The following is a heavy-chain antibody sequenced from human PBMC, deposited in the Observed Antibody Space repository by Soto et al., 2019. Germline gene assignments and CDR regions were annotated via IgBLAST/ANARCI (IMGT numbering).Heavy chain of an antibody. J-gene: IGHJ5*02. CDR2: IYYSGST. D-gene: IGHD3-10*01. CDR3: ARLPQEIGNFGELLSGWFDP. Sequence: SETLSLTCTVSGGSISSSSYYWGWIRQPPGKGLEWIGSIYYSGSTYYNPSLKSRVTISVDTSKNQFSLKLSSVTAADTAVYYCARLPQEIGNFGELLSGWFDPWGQGTLVTVSS. CDR1: GGSISSSSYY. V-gene: IGHV4-39*01.